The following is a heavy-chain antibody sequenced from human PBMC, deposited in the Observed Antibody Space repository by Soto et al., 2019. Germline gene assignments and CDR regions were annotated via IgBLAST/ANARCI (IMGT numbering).Heavy chain of an antibody. V-gene: IGHV3-21*01. CDR3: ARETEEAFDI. Sequence: EVQLVESGGGLVKPGESLRLSCAGSGFTFSSHSMNWVRQAPGKGLEWVSSISGSSRSIYYADSVKGRFTISRDNAKGSLSLQMKSLRAEDTAVYFCARETEEAFDIWGQGTMVTVSS. CDR2: ISGSSRSI. CDR1: GFTFSSHS. J-gene: IGHJ3*02. D-gene: IGHD2-21*02.